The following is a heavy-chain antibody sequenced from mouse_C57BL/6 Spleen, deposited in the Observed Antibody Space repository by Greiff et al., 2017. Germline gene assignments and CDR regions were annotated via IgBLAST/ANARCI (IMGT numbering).Heavy chain of an antibody. CDR2: IYPGSGNT. Sequence: QVQLKQSGAELVRPGASVKLSCKASGYTFTDYYINWVKQRPGQGLEWIARIYPGSGNTYYNEKFKGKATLTAEKSSSTAYMQRSSLTSEDSAVYFCARSEGDYDGFAYWGQGTLVTVSA. CDR3: ARSEGDYDGFAY. CDR1: GYTFTDYY. D-gene: IGHD2-4*01. V-gene: IGHV1-76*01. J-gene: IGHJ3*01.